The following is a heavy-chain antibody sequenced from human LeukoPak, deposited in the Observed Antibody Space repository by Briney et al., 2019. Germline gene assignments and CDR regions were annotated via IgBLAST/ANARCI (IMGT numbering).Heavy chain of an antibody. Sequence: GGSLRLSCAASGFTFSDYYMSWIRQAPGKGLEWVSYISSSGSTIYYADSVKGRFTISRDNAKNSLYLQMNSLRAEDTAVYYCARVDTAMVIRYYYYYMDVWGKGTTVTISS. CDR1: GFTFSDYY. CDR2: ISSSGSTI. D-gene: IGHD5-18*01. V-gene: IGHV3-11*01. J-gene: IGHJ6*03. CDR3: ARVDTAMVIRYYYYYMDV.